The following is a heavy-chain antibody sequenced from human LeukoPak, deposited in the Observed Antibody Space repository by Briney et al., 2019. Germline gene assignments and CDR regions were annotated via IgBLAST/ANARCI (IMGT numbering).Heavy chain of an antibody. J-gene: IGHJ4*02. CDR1: RFTFSDYY. D-gene: IGHD2-2*01. CDR2: ISNSGSST. V-gene: IGHV3-11*05. CDR3: ARADRTSWFDY. Sequence: GGSLRLSCAASRFTFSDYYMVWIRQAPGKGLEWVSYISNSGSSTRYADSVKGRFTISRDNAKNSLSLQMNSVRPEDTAVYYCARADRTSWFDYWGQGTLVTVSS.